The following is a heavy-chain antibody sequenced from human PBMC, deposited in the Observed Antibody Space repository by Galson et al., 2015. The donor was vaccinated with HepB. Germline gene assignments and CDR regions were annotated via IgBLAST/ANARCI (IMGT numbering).Heavy chain of an antibody. J-gene: IGHJ4*02. CDR3: ARIREVNYDYVWGSYRGYDY. CDR1: GFSLSTSGMC. D-gene: IGHD3-16*02. CDR2: IDWDDDK. Sequence: PALVKPTQTLTLTCTFSGFSLSTSGMCVSWIRQPPGKALEWLARIDWDDDKYYSTSLKTRLTISKDTSKNQVVLTMTNMDPVDTATYYCARIREVNYDYVWGSYRGYDYWGQGTLVTVSS. V-gene: IGHV2-70*11.